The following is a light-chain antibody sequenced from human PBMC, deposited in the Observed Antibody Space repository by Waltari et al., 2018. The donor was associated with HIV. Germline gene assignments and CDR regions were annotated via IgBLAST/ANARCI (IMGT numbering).Light chain of an antibody. J-gene: IGLJ1*01. CDR2: DVR. Sequence: QSALTQPASVSGSPGQSITLSCSGTGSDIGTYDYVSWYQQYPGKAPQLMIYDVRHRPSGVSNRFSGSKSGNTASLTISGLQAEDEADYYCSSFTSSSPLYVFGTGTKVTVL. CDR3: SSFTSSSPLYV. CDR1: GSDIGTYDY. V-gene: IGLV2-14*01.